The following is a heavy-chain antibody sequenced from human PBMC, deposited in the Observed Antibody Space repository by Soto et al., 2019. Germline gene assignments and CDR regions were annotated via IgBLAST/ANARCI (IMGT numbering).Heavy chain of an antibody. CDR3: VRGHVRGNDRHFDY. CDR2: IIGDGNEI. CDR1: GFTFSSHW. Sequence: EVQLAESGGGLVQPGGSLRLSCAASGFTFSSHWMHWVRQAPGKGLVWVSRIIGDGNEITCADSVKGRFTISRDNAKNTVILQMNSLRAEDTAVYYCVRGHVRGNDRHFDYWGQGTLVTVSS. J-gene: IGHJ4*02. D-gene: IGHD3-16*02. V-gene: IGHV3-74*01.